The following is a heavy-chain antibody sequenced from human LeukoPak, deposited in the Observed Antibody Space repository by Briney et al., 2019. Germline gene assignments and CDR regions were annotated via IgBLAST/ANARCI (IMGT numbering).Heavy chain of an antibody. J-gene: IGHJ5*02. CDR1: GGSIRSSYYY. D-gene: IGHD3-22*01. CDR3: VSGLYYYDSSGIFDP. Sequence: SETLSLTCTVSGGSIRSSYYYWGWIRQPPGKGLEWIGSIYDSGSTYYNPSLKSRVTISVDTSKNQFSLKLNSVTAADTAVYYCVSGLYYYDSSGIFDPWGQGTLVTVSS. V-gene: IGHV4-39*01. CDR2: IYDSGST.